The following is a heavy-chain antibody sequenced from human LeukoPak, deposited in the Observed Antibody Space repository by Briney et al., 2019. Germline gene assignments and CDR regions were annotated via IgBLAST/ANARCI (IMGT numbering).Heavy chain of an antibody. Sequence: GGSLRLSCAASGFTFTTFWMTWVRQAPGKGLEWVANISPDGRDKYYVDSVKGRFTISRDNAKNSLYLQMNNLRAEDTAVYYCARDEGFWSGSDYWGQGTLVTVSS. CDR3: ARDEGFWSGSDY. D-gene: IGHD3-3*01. CDR1: GFTFTTFW. V-gene: IGHV3-7*01. CDR2: ISPDGRDK. J-gene: IGHJ4*02.